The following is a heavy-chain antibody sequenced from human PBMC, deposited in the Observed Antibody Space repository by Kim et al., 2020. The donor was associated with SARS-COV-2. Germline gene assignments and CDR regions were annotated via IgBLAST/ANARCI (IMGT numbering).Heavy chain of an antibody. Sequence: GGSLRLSCAVSGFTFSSYAMHWVRQAPGKGLEWVAVISYDGSNKYYVDSVKGRFTISRDNSKNTLYLQMNSLRAEDTAVYYCARDSYGMDVWGQGTTVTVSS. J-gene: IGHJ6*02. V-gene: IGHV3-30*04. CDR3: ARDSYGMDV. CDR1: GFTFSSYA. CDR2: ISYDGSNK.